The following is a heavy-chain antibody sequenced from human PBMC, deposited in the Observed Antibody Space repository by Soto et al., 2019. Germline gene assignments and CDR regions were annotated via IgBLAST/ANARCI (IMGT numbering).Heavy chain of an antibody. J-gene: IGHJ6*03. CDR1: GFTFSSYS. D-gene: IGHD6-6*01. CDR3: ARGPERGSSTYYYYYYMDV. V-gene: IGHV3-48*01. Sequence: GGSLRLSCAASGFTFSSYSMNWVRQAPGKGLEWVSYISSSSSTIYYADSVKGRFTISRDNAKNSLYLQMNSLRAEDTAVYYCARGPERGSSTYYYYYYMDVWGKGTTVTVSS. CDR2: ISSSSSTI.